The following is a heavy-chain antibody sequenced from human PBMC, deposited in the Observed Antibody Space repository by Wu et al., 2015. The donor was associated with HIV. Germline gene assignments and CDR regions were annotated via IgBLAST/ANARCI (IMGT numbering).Heavy chain of an antibody. CDR1: GYTFTAYY. V-gene: IGHV1-2*02. D-gene: IGHD3-3*01. CDR3: ARDWQFQVSFGDFYMDI. CDR2: VNPANGDT. J-gene: IGHJ6*03. Sequence: QVQLVQSGTEMKKSGASVKLSCKTSGYTFTAYYIHWVRQAPGRGLEWMGWVNPANGDTNFAQAFQTRATVTSDTSTNTVNLIMAGLQSNDTATYFCARDWQFQVSFGDFYMDIWGNGTTVIVS.